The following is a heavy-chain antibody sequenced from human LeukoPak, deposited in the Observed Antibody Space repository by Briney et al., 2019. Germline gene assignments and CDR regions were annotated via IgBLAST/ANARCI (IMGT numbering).Heavy chain of an antibody. CDR2: IFYTGST. D-gene: IGHD5-18*01. V-gene: IGHV4-30-4*01. CDR1: GGSISSGDYY. Sequence: SQTLSLTCTVSGGSISSGDYYWSWIRRPPGKGLEWIGYIFYTGSTYYNPSLKSRVTISVDTSKNQFSLKLSSVTAADTAAYYCARAGYSYGLDYWGQGTLVTVSS. CDR3: ARAGYSYGLDY. J-gene: IGHJ4*02.